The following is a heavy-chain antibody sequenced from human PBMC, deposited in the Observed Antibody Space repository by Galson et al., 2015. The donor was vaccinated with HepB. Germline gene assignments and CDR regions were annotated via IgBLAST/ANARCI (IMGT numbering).Heavy chain of an antibody. CDR2: IWKDGSSK. Sequence: SLRLSCAASGITFSSYGMHWVRQAPGKGLEWVAFIWKDGSSKYYADSVKGRFTISRDISKNTLYLQMNSLTADDTAVYYCAKVRYSDSTGPFDYSGQGTLVAVSS. D-gene: IGHD3-22*01. V-gene: IGHV3-30*02. CDR1: GITFSSYG. CDR3: AKVRYSDSTGPFDY. J-gene: IGHJ4*02.